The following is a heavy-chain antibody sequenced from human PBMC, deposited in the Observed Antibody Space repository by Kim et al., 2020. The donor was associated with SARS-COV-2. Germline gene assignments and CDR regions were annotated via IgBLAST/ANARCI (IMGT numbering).Heavy chain of an antibody. V-gene: IGHV3-48*03. D-gene: IGHD4-4*01. CDR3: ARGTNYSPFDY. J-gene: IGHJ4*02. CDR2: IIGSGTTI. Sequence: GGSLRLSCTASGFTFSSYEMNWVRQAPGKGLEWVSYIIGSGTTIYYADSVRGRFTISRDNDKNSLFLQMNSLRAEDKAVYYCARGTNYSPFDYWGQGTLVTVSS. CDR1: GFTFSSYE.